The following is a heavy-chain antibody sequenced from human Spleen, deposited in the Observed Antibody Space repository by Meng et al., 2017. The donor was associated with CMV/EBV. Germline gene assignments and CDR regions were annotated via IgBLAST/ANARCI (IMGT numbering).Heavy chain of an antibody. D-gene: IGHD3-10*01. CDR2: IDHSGST. CDR3: VVSPSYGSGSDY. V-gene: IGHV4-34*01. CDR1: GGSFSDYY. Sequence: QGGAGLLKPSETLSLTCAGYGGSFSDYYWNWIRQPPGKGLEWIGEIDHSGSTNYNPSLKSRVTISVDTSKNQFSLKLSSVTAADTAVYYCVVSPSYGSGSDYWGQGTLVTVSS. J-gene: IGHJ4*02.